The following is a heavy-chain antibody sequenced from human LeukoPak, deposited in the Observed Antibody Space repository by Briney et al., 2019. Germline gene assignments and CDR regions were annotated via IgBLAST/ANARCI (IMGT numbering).Heavy chain of an antibody. V-gene: IGHV3-33*01. J-gene: IGHJ4*02. Sequence: GGSLRPSCAASGFSFSTYGMHWVRQAPGKGLEWLALIWHDGSNKYYADSVKGRFTISRDNSKNTLYLQLSNLRAEDTGVYYCAGDTPPGGDYYFEYWGQGTLVTVSS. CDR1: GFSFSTYG. CDR3: AGDTPPGGDYYFEY. D-gene: IGHD3-16*01. CDR2: IWHDGSNK.